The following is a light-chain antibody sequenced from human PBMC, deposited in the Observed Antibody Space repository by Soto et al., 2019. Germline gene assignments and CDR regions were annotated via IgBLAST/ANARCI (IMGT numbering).Light chain of an antibody. CDR1: QSVSSN. V-gene: IGKV3-15*01. CDR3: QQYNNWPPVKT. CDR2: GAS. J-gene: IGKJ1*01. Sequence: VMTQSPSTLSVSPGERATLSCRASQSVSSNLAWYQQKPGQAPRLLIYGASTRATGIPARFSGSGSGTEFTLTISSLQSEDFAVHYCQQYNNWPPVKTFGQGTNVDIK.